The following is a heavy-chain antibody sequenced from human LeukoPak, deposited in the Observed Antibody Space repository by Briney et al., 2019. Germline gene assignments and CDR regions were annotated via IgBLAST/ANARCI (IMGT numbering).Heavy chain of an antibody. V-gene: IGHV3-30*04. CDR2: ISYDGSKK. CDR1: GFTFSSYA. D-gene: IGHD6-19*01. Sequence: GGSLRLSCAASGFTFSSYAMHWVRQAPGKGLEWVAVISYDGSKKYYADSVKGRFTISRDNSKNTLYLQMNSLRTEDTAVYFCARNAVIAVAAYYYNYMDVWGKGTTVTVSS. J-gene: IGHJ6*03. CDR3: ARNAVIAVAAYYYNYMDV.